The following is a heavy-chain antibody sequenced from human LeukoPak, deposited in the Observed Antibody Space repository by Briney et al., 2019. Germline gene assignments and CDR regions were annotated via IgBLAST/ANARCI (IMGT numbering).Heavy chain of an antibody. CDR2: IKQDGSEK. Sequence: GGSLRLSCAASGFTFSSYWMSWVRQAPGKGLEWVANIKQDGSEKYYVDSVKGRFTISRDNAKNSLYLQMNSLRAEDTAVYYCASYYGSGSYYKGYYFDYWGQGTLVTVSS. J-gene: IGHJ4*02. V-gene: IGHV3-7*01. CDR3: ASYYGSGSYYKGYYFDY. CDR1: GFTFSSYW. D-gene: IGHD3-10*01.